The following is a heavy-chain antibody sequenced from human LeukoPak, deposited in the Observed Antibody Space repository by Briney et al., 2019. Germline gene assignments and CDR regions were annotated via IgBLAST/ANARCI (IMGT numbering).Heavy chain of an antibody. Sequence: GGSLRLSCAASGFTFSSYEMNWVRQAPGKGLEWVSYISSSGSTIYYADSVKGRFTISRDNAKNSLYLQMNSLRAEDTAFHYCARDRDQWLEAFDIWGQGTMVTVSS. J-gene: IGHJ3*02. CDR1: GFTFSSYE. V-gene: IGHV3-48*03. CDR2: ISSSGSTI. D-gene: IGHD6-19*01. CDR3: ARDRDQWLEAFDI.